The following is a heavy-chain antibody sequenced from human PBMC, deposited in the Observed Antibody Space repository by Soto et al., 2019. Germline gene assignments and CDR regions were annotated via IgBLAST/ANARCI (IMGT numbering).Heavy chain of an antibody. CDR2: INAGNGNT. J-gene: IGHJ4*02. CDR1: GYTFTSYA. D-gene: IGHD6-19*01. CDR3: ARVSGWYYFDY. V-gene: IGHV1-3*01. Sequence: QVQLVQSGAEVKKPGASVKVSCKASGYTFTSYAMHWVRQAPGQRLEWMGWINAGNGNTKYSQKFQGRVTITRDTSTSTAYMELSSLRSEDTAVYYCARVSGWYYFDYWGQGTLVTVSS.